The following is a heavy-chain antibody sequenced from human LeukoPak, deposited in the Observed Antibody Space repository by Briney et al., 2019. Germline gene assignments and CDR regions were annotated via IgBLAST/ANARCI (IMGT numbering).Heavy chain of an antibody. Sequence: GGSLRLSCAASGFTFTNAWMNWVRQAPGKGLEWLGRSKSKGDGRTTDYAAPVKGRFTISRDDSKNSLYLQMNSMKIEDTAVYFCSTPPIRGSRYYYYHMDVWGKGTTVTVSS. CDR1: GFTFTNAW. V-gene: IGHV3-15*01. D-gene: IGHD3-10*01. CDR3: STPPIRGSRYYYYHMDV. J-gene: IGHJ6*03. CDR2: SKSKGDGRTT.